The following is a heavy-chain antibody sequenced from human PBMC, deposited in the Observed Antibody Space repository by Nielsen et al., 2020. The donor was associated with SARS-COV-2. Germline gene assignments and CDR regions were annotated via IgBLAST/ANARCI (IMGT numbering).Heavy chain of an antibody. CDR2: IFSNDEK. Sequence: PGKALEWLAHIFSNDEKSYSTSLKSRLTISKDTSKSQVVLTMTNMDPVDTATYYCARIYSSSWYELGYYYYYMDVWGKGTTVTVSS. V-gene: IGHV2-26*01. D-gene: IGHD6-13*01. J-gene: IGHJ6*03. CDR3: ARIYSSSWYELGYYYYYMDV.